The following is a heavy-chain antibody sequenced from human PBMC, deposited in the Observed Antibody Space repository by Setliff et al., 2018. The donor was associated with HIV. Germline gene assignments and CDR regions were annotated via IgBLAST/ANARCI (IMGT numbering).Heavy chain of an antibody. J-gene: IGHJ6*02. CDR2: IIPILGIA. D-gene: IGHD3-10*02. CDR3: ARGQKMYLMITMLGGYYYYHMDV. V-gene: IGHV1-69*10. CDR1: GGTFTSYV. Sequence: SVKVSCKASGGTFTSYVISWVRQAPGQGLEWMGGIIPILGIASYSQKFQGRVTITADKSTSTAYMELSSLRSEDTAVYYCARGQKMYLMITMLGGYYYYHMDVWGQGTTVTVSS.